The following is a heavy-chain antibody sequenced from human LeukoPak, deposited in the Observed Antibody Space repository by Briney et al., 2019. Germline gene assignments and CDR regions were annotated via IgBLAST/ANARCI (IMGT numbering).Heavy chain of an antibody. D-gene: IGHD5-24*01. CDR1: GGTFSSYA. V-gene: IGHV1-69*05. J-gene: IGHJ3*02. Sequence: SVKVSCKASGGTFSSYAISWVRQAPGQGLEWMGGIIPIFGTANYAQKFQGRVTITTDESTSTAYMELSSLRSEDTAVYYCARDKGDGDAFDIWGQGTMVAVSS. CDR2: IIPIFGTA. CDR3: ARDKGDGDAFDI.